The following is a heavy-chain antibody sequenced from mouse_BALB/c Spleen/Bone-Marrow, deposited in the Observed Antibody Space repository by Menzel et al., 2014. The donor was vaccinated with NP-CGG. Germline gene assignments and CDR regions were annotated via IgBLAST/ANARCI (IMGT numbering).Heavy chain of an antibody. J-gene: IGHJ2*01. V-gene: IGHV1-15*01. CDR3: TREGDGNSDYFDY. CDR1: GYTFTDYE. CDR2: IDPETGGT. D-gene: IGHD2-1*01. Sequence: VQLQQSGAELVRPGASVTLSCKASGYTFTDYEMHWVKQTPVHGLEWIGAIDPETGGTAYNQKFKGKATLTADKSSSTAYMELRSLTSEDSAVDYCTREGDGNSDYFDYWGQGTTLTVSS.